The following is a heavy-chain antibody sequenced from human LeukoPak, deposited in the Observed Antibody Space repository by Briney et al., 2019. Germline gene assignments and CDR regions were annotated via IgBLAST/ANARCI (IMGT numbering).Heavy chain of an antibody. CDR1: GYSFTSYW. J-gene: IGHJ6*02. Sequence: GESLRISCQAPGYSFTSYWISWVRQLPGKGLEWMGIFYPADSDTRYSPSFEGQVTISADKSISTAYLQWSSLKASDTAMYYCARQNQAGYYYYGLDVWGQGTSVTVSS. CDR3: ARQNQAGYYYYGLDV. V-gene: IGHV5-51*01. CDR2: FYPADSDT.